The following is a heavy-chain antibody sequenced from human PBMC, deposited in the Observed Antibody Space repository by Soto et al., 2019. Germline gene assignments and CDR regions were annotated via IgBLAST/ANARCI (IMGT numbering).Heavy chain of an antibody. J-gene: IGHJ5*02. CDR2: INPSGGST. CDR1: GYTFTSYY. CDR3: ARATGVYDSSGYFRA. Sequence: ASVKVSCKASGYTFTSYYMHWVRQAPGQGLEWMGIINPSGGSTSYAQKFQGRVTMTRDTSTSTVYMELSSLRSEDTAVYYCARATGVYDSSGYFRAWGQGTLVTVSS. V-gene: IGHV1-46*01. D-gene: IGHD3-22*01.